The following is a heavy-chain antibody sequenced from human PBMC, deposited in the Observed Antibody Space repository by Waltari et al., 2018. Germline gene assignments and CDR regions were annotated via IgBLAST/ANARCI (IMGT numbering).Heavy chain of an antibody. CDR1: GFTFSSYE. J-gene: IGHJ6*03. CDR3: ARPSTEYYFYYYYMDV. Sequence: EVQVVESGGGLVQPGGSLRLSCAPLGFTFSSYEMNWVRQAPGKGLEWISYIDNSGNTVYYADSVKGRFTISRDNAKNSLFLLMNSLRAEDTAVYYCARPSTEYYFYYYYMDVWGKGTTVTVS. CDR2: IDNSGNTV. V-gene: IGHV3-48*03.